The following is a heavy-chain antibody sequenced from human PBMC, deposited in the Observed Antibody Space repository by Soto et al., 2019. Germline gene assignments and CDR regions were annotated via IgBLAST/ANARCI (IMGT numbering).Heavy chain of an antibody. CDR3: ARHPRGQRLLAV. CDR2: IYYSGST. Sequence: PSETLSLTCAVAGGSISSYYWSWIRQPPGKGLEWIGYIYYSGSTNYNPSLKSRVTISVDTSKNQFSLKLSSVTAADTAVHYCARHPRGQRLLAVWGKGTTVTVSS. V-gene: IGHV4-59*08. D-gene: IGHD6-25*01. CDR1: GGSISSYY. J-gene: IGHJ6*04.